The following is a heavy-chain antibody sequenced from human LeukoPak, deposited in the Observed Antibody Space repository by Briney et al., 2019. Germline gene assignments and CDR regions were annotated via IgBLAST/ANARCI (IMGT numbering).Heavy chain of an antibody. J-gene: IGHJ5*02. Sequence: PSKTLSLTCTVSGGSISSGDYYWSWIRQPPGKGLEWIGYIYYSGSTYYNPSLKSRVTISVDTSKNQFSLKLSSVTAADTAVYYCAKGGPEASAGLSWFDPWGQGILVTVSS. D-gene: IGHD1-14*01. CDR1: GGSISSGDYY. CDR2: IYYSGST. V-gene: IGHV4-30-4*08. CDR3: AKGGPEASAGLSWFDP.